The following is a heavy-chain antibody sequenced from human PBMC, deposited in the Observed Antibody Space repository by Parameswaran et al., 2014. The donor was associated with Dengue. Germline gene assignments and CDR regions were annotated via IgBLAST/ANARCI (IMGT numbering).Heavy chain of an antibody. J-gene: IGHJ6*02. CDR3: ARPQASSGMDV. V-gene: IGHV5-10-1*01. Sequence: VRQMPGKGLEWMGRIDPSDSYTNYSPSFQGHVTISADKSISTAYLQWSSLKASDTAMYYCARPQASSGMDVWGQGTTVTVSS. D-gene: IGHD6-6*01. CDR2: IDPSDSYT.